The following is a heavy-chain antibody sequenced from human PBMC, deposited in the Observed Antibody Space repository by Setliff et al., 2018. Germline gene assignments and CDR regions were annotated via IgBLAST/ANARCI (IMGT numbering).Heavy chain of an antibody. CDR1: GSSYTNDW. J-gene: IGHJ4*02. V-gene: IGHV3-7*01. CDR3: FGAGTCSY. CDR2: INPHGSEK. D-gene: IGHD3-10*01. Sequence: GGSLRLSCTASGSSYTNDWVSWVRQAPGKGLEWLASINPHGSEKYYADSVKGRFTISRDNAKNSLSLQMNNLRSEDTAVYYCFGAGTCSYWGQGTLVTVSS.